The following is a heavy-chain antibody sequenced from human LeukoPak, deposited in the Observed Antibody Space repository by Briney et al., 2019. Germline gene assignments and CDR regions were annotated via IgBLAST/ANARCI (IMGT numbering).Heavy chain of an antibody. V-gene: IGHV3-66*01. CDR2: IYSGGST. J-gene: IGHJ6*03. Sequence: GGSLRLSCAASGFTVSNNYMRWVRQAPGKGLEWVSLIYSGGSTYYADSVKGRFIISRDNSKNTLYLQMNSLRAEDTAVYYCARVGSVLLGYYMDVWGKGTTVTISS. CDR1: GFTVSNNY. CDR3: ARVGSVLLGYYMDV. D-gene: IGHD1-26*01.